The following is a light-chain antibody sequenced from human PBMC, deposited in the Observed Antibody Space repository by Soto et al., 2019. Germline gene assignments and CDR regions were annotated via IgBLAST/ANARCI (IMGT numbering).Light chain of an antibody. Sequence: EIVLTQPPGTLSLSPGERATLSCRASQSVSSTSLAWYQQKPGQAPRLLIYGASTRATGIPDRFSGSGSGTDFTLTVSRLEPEDFAVYYCQQYHWAPDTFGQGTRLEI. CDR2: GAS. CDR1: QSVSSTS. J-gene: IGKJ5*01. CDR3: QQYHWAPDT. V-gene: IGKV3-20*01.